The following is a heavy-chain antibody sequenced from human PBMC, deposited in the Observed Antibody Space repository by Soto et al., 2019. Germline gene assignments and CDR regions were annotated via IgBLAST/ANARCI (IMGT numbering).Heavy chain of an antibody. Sequence: PGWSLRISCAASGFTFSSYSMNWVRQAPGKGLEWVSSISSSSSYIYYADSVKGRFTISRDNAKNSLYLQMNSLRAEDTAVYYCTKALYCSSTSCYSGGDTFHIRGQGTMVTVSS. CDR2: ISSSSSYI. J-gene: IGHJ3*02. D-gene: IGHD2-2*01. V-gene: IGHV3-21*04. CDR1: GFTFSSYS. CDR3: TKALYCSSTSCYSGGDTFHI.